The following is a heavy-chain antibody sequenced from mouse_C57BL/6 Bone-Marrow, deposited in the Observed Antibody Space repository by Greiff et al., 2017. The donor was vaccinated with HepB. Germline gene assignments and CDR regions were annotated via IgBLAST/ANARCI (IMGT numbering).Heavy chain of an antibody. CDR1: GYTFTDYN. Sequence: VHVKQSGPELVKPGASVKIPCKASGYTFTDYNMDWVKQSHGKSLEWIGDINPNNGGTIYNQKFKGKATLTVDKSSSTAYMELRSLTSEDTAVYYCARRLRSRAWFAYWGQGTLVTVSA. J-gene: IGHJ3*01. CDR3: ARRLRSRAWFAY. V-gene: IGHV1-18*01. CDR2: INPNNGGT. D-gene: IGHD2-4*01.